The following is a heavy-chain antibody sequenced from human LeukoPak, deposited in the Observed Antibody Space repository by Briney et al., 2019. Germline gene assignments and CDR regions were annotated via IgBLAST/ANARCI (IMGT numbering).Heavy chain of an antibody. J-gene: IGHJ3*02. D-gene: IGHD2-15*01. V-gene: IGHV3-7*05. CDR1: GFTFSSYW. CDR3: ASHQEWQLPSGFDI. CDR2: IKQDGSEK. Sequence: GGSLRLSCAASGFTFSSYWMSWVRQAPGKGLEWVANIKQDGSEKYYVDSVKGRFTISRDNAKNSLELQMNSLRAEDTAVYYCASHQEWQLPSGFDIRGQGTMVTVSS.